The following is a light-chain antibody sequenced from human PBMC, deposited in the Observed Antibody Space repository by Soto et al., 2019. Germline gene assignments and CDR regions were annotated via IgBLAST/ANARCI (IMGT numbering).Light chain of an antibody. Sequence: QSALTQPPSASGSPGQSVTISCTGTSSDVGGYSYVSWYQQHPGKAPKLLIYGVSKRPSGVPDRFSGSKSGNTASLTVSGLQAEDEADYYCCSFAGSNNYVFGTGTSSPS. CDR2: GVS. J-gene: IGLJ1*01. CDR1: SSDVGGYSY. CDR3: CSFAGSNNYV. V-gene: IGLV2-8*01.